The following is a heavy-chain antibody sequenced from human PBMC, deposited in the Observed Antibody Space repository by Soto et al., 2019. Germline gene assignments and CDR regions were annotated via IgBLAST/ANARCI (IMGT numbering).Heavy chain of an antibody. CDR1: GFTFSTYW. J-gene: IGHJ4*02. Sequence: GGSLRLSCAASGFTFSTYWMSWVRQAPGKGLEWVANINQDGSEKYYVDSVKGRFTISRDNAKNSLYLQMNSLRAEDTAVYYCARDFGTVVIMPLVTFDYWGQGNLVTVSS. CDR3: ARDFGTVVIMPLVTFDY. CDR2: INQDGSEK. V-gene: IGHV3-7*03. D-gene: IGHD2-8*01.